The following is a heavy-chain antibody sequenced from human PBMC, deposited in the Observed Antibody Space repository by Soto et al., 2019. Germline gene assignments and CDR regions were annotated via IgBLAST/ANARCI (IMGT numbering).Heavy chain of an antibody. J-gene: IGHJ6*02. D-gene: IGHD3-10*01. Sequence: GGSLRLSCAASGFTFSSYGMHLVRQAPGKGLEWVAVIWHDGSNKYYADSVKGRFTISRDNSKNTLYLQMNSLRAEDTAVYYCARDAVGGFGGGYGMDVWGQGTTVTVSS. CDR1: GFTFSSYG. CDR2: IWHDGSNK. V-gene: IGHV3-33*01. CDR3: ARDAVGGFGGGYGMDV.